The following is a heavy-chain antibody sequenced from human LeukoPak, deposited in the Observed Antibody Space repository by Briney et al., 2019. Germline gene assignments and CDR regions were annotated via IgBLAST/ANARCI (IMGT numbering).Heavy chain of an antibody. CDR2: ISSSSSYI. D-gene: IGHD1-26*01. CDR1: GFTFSDYS. J-gene: IGHJ4*02. CDR3: ASVSGSYASDY. Sequence: PGGSLRLSCAASGFTFSDYSMNWVRQAPGKGLEWVSSISSSSSYIFYADSVRGRFTISRDNSKNTLYLQMNSLRAEDTAVYYCASVSGSYASDYWGQGTLVTVSS. V-gene: IGHV3-21*01.